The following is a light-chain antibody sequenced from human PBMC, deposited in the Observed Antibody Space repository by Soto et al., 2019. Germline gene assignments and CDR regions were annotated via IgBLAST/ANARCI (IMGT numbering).Light chain of an antibody. CDR2: GDN. Sequence: QSVLTQPPSVSGAPGQRVTNSCTGSSSNIGAGYDVHWYQQLPGTAPKLLIYGDNNRPSGVPDRFSGSKSGTSASLAITGLQAEDEADYYCQSYDSSLSAWVFGGVTKLTVL. V-gene: IGLV1-40*01. J-gene: IGLJ3*02. CDR3: QSYDSSLSAWV. CDR1: SSNIGAGYD.